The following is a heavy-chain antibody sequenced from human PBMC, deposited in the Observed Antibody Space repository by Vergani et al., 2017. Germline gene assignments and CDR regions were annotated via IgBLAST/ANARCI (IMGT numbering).Heavy chain of an antibody. J-gene: IGHJ1*01. V-gene: IGHV3-15*07. CDR3: ARGVPGYQLATQYFQR. CDR2: IKSTFDRGAT. Sequence: EVQLVESGGGIVKPGGSLRLSCVASGFSFRNAWMNWVRRTPGKGLEWVGRIKSTFDRGATDYAAAVKGRFTISRDNGEYSLLLQMNSLRPEDTAVYYGARGVPGYQLATQYFQRWGQGTLVTVSS. CDR1: GFSFRNAW. D-gene: IGHD2-2*01.